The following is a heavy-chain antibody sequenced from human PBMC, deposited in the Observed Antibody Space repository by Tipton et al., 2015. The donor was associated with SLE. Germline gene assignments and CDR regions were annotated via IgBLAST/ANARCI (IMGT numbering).Heavy chain of an antibody. J-gene: IGHJ4*02. Sequence: SLRLSCAASGFSVSDNYMSWVRQAPGKGLEWVSVIFSGGSTFYADSVKGRFTLSRDHSRNTLYLQMNSLRPEDTAVYYCARDRDGFSGYEYYWGQGTLVTVSS. D-gene: IGHD5-12*01. CDR3: ARDRDGFSGYEYY. V-gene: IGHV3-53*05. CDR1: GFSVSDNY. CDR2: IFSGGST.